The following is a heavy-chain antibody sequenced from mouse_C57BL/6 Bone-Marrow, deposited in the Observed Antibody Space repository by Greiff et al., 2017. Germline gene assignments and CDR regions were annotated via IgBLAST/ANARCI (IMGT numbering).Heavy chain of an antibody. Sequence: EVKLVESGGGLVKPGGSLKLSCAASGFTFSDYGMHWVRQAPEKGLEWVAYISSGSSTIYYADTVKGRFTFSRDNAKNTLFLQMTSLRSEDTAMYYCARLTTVVATGYYAMDYWGQGTSVTVSS. CDR1: GFTFSDYG. CDR2: ISSGSSTI. CDR3: ARLTTVVATGYYAMDY. D-gene: IGHD1-1*01. V-gene: IGHV5-17*01. J-gene: IGHJ4*01.